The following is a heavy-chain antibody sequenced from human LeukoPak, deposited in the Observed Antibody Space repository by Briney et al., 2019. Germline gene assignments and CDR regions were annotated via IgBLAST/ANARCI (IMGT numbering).Heavy chain of an antibody. CDR3: ARVQGYYDSSGYPFFWFDP. J-gene: IGHJ5*02. CDR2: MNPNSGNT. CDR1: GYTFTSYD. D-gene: IGHD3-22*01. V-gene: IGHV1-8*01. Sequence: ASVKVSCKASGYTFTSYDINWVRQATGQGLEWMGWMNPNSGNTGYAQKFQSRVTMTRNTSISTAYMELSSLRSEDTAVYYCARVQGYYDSSGYPFFWFDPWGQGTLVTVSS.